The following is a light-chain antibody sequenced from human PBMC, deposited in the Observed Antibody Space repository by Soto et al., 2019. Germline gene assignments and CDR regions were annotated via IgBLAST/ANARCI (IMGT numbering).Light chain of an antibody. CDR1: QDISSS. J-gene: IGKJ1*01. V-gene: IGKV1-39*01. Sequence: IQLTQSPSSLSASVGDRVTITCRASQDISSSLAWYQQKAGKAPKLLIYGASILQSGVPSRFSGSGSGTDFTLTISNLQPEDFATYYCHQSFSAPQTFGQGTKVDIK. CDR3: HQSFSAPQT. CDR2: GAS.